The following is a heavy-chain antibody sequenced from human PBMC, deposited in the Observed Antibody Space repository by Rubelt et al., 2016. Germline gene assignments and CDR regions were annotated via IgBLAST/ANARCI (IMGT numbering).Heavy chain of an antibody. J-gene: IGHJ5*02. CDR3: ARGGYPRT. CDR2: IGGSGSSH. CDR1: GGSISSSS. V-gene: IGHV3-21*01. Sequence: LQLQESGPGLVKPSETLSLACTVSGGSISSSSYYWGWIRQPPGKGLEWVSTIGGSGSSHYYAYSVRGRFTISRDNARNSLYLQMNSLRVGDTALYYCARGGYPRTWGQGTLVTVSS. D-gene: IGHD5-18*01.